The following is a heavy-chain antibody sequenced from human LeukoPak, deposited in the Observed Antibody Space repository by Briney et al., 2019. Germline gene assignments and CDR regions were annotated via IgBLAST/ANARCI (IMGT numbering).Heavy chain of an antibody. J-gene: IGHJ5*02. CDR3: ARDAGWSAAMVTFWFDP. V-gene: IGHV1-3*01. CDR2: INAGNGNT. Sequence: ASVKVSCKASGYTFTSYATHWVRQAPGQRLEWMGWINAGNGNTKYSQKFQGRVTITRDTSASTAYMELSSLRSEDTAVYYCARDAGWSAAMVTFWFDPWGQGTLVTVSS. CDR1: GYTFTSYA. D-gene: IGHD5-18*01.